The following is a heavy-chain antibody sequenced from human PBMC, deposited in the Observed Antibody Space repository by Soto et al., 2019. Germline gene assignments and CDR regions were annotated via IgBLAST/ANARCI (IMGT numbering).Heavy chain of an antibody. CDR2: IIPIFGTA. CDR3: ARGDYSNRGGYFDY. V-gene: IGHV1-69*12. Sequence: QVQLVQSGAEVKKPGSSVKVSCKASGGTFSSYAISWVRQAPGQGLEWMGGIIPIFGTANYAQKFQGRVTLTADESTSTAYRELSSLRSEDTAVYYCARGDYSNRGGYFDYWGQGTLVTVAS. D-gene: IGHD4-4*01. J-gene: IGHJ4*02. CDR1: GGTFSSYA.